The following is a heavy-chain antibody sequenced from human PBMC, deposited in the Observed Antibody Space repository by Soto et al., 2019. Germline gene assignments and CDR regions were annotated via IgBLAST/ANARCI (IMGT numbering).Heavy chain of an antibody. CDR1: RFALSTYG. J-gene: IGHJ6*02. CDR3: ARVVAARRNYYYGMDV. Sequence: PGVSIRLASAATRFALSTYGMHWILTAPGKGREWVSSISSSSSYIYYADSVKGRFTISRDNSKNTLYLQMNSLRAEDTAVYYCARVVAARRNYYYGMDVWGQGNTVTVS. V-gene: IGHV3-21*01. D-gene: IGHD6-6*01. CDR2: ISSSSSYI.